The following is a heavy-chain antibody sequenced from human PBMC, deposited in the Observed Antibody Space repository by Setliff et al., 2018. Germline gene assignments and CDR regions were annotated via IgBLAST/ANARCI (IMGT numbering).Heavy chain of an antibody. CDR1: GYIFTDYG. V-gene: IGHV1-18*01. CDR3: ALSSLSLCSGGNCPNAFDV. J-gene: IGHJ3*01. D-gene: IGHD2-15*01. Sequence: ASVKVSCKASGYIFTDYGVSWVRQAPGQGLEWVGWISPHNGKTYYAPKFQDRITMTTDTSTSTAYLEFKSLRSDDTAVYFCALSSLSLCSGGNCPNAFDVWGQGTMVTVSS. CDR2: ISPHNGKT.